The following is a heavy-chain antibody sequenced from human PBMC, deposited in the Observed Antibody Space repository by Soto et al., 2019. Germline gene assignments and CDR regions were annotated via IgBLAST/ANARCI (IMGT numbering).Heavy chain of an antibody. CDR1: GYSITSGYY. J-gene: IGHJ5*02. Sequence: PSETLSLTCAVSGYSITSGYYWGWIRQPPGKGLEWMGTIHHTGGTYYNPSLKSRVSMSIDTSKNQFSLRLSSVTAADTAVHYCARGQRRGGSSGWYLWGQGTLVTVSS. D-gene: IGHD6-19*01. CDR2: IHHTGGT. CDR3: ARGQRRGGSSGWYL. V-gene: IGHV4-38-2*01.